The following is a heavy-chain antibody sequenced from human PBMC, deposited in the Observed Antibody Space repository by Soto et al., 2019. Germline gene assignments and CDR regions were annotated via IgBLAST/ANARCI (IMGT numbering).Heavy chain of an antibody. CDR2: ILCLNDRK. D-gene: IGHD2-2*02. CDR3: ARGRRTCAEKTCYTDLDF. J-gene: IGHJ4*02. CDR1: GYTFSDYG. V-gene: IGHV1-3*01. Sequence: QVHLVQSGAEVKTPGASVTISCMASGYTFSDYGIHWIRQAPGQRPEWLGWILCLNDRKEYSQKFQGRISLTRDTSASTAYMGLSRLRSEDTAVYYCARGRRTCAEKTCYTDLDFWGQGSLVSVSS.